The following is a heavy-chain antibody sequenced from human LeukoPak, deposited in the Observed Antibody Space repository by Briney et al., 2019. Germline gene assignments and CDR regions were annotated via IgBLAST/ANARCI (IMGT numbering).Heavy chain of an antibody. Sequence: GGSLTLSRAASGFPFSRYAKSWVRQAPGKGREWVAAISGSGGRTYYAHSVKGRFTISRVNSKNTLYLQMNSLRAEDTAVYYCAKDLSSSRYLYAFDIWGQGTMVTVSS. D-gene: IGHD6-13*01. CDR1: GFPFSRYA. CDR3: AKDLSSSRYLYAFDI. CDR2: ISGSGGRT. J-gene: IGHJ3*02. V-gene: IGHV3-23*01.